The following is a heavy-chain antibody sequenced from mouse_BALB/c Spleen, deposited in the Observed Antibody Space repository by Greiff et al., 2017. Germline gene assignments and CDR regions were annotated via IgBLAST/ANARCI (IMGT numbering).Heavy chain of an antibody. D-gene: IGHD3-1*01. CDR3: ATYSSSYVWFAY. CDR2: IDPENGNT. J-gene: IGHJ3*01. Sequence: VQLQQSGAELVRPGALVKLSCKASGFNIKDYYMHWVKQRPEQGLEWIGWIDPENGNTIYDPKFQGKASITADTSSNTAYLQLSSLTSEDTAVSYCATYSSSYVWFAYWGQGTLVTVSA. V-gene: IGHV14-1*02. CDR1: GFNIKDYY.